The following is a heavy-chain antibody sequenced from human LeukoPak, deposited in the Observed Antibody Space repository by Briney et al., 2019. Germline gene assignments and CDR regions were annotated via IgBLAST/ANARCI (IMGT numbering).Heavy chain of an antibody. D-gene: IGHD2-8*02. CDR2: INQDGSEK. V-gene: IGHV3-7*04. J-gene: IGHJ4*02. Sequence: GGSLRLSCAASGFTFSSYWMSWVRQAPGKGLQWVANINQDGSEKYYVDSVKGRFTISRDNAKNSLYLQMKSLRTEDTAVYYCARYCALDYWGQGTLVTVSS. CDR3: ARYCALDY. CDR1: GFTFSSYW.